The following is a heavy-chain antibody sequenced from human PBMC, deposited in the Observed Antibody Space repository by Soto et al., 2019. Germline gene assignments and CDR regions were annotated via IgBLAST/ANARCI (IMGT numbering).Heavy chain of an antibody. V-gene: IGHV1-2*04. J-gene: IGHJ4*02. CDR3: ARDRRGYPSYFDY. D-gene: IGHD1-1*01. CDR1: GYTFTGYY. CDR2: INPNSGGT. Sequence: ASVKVSCKASGYTFTGYYMHWVRQAPGQGLEWMGWINPNSGGTNYAQKFQGWVTMTRDTSISTAYMELSRLRSDDTAVYYCARDRRGYPSYFDYWGQGTLVTVSS.